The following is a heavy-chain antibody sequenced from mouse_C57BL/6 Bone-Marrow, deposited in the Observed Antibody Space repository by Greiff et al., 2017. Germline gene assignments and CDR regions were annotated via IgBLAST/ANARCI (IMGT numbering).Heavy chain of an antibody. CDR3: ARMRDSNYVGWYFDV. Sequence: QVTLKVSGPGILQPSQSLSLTCSFSGFSLSTFGMGVGWISPPSGKGREWLAHIWWGDDKYYNPALKSRLTISKDTSKNQVFLKSANVYTADTATYYGARMRDSNYVGWYFDVWGTGTAVTVSS. D-gene: IGHD2-5*01. J-gene: IGHJ1*03. CDR2: IWWGDDK. CDR1: GFSLSTFGMG. V-gene: IGHV8-8*01.